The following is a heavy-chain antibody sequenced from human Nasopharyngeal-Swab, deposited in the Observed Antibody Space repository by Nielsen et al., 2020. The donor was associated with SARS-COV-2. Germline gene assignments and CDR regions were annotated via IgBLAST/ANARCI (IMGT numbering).Heavy chain of an antibody. Sequence: SETLSLTCTVSGGSISSSSYYWGWIRQPPGKGLEWIGSIYYSGSTYYNPSLKSRVTISVDTSKNQSSLRLSSVTAADTAVYYCARQDCSGGSCYSPYWFDPWGQGTLVTVSS. CDR1: GGSISSSSYY. CDR2: IYYSGST. CDR3: ARQDCSGGSCYSPYWFDP. V-gene: IGHV4-39*01. D-gene: IGHD2-15*01. J-gene: IGHJ5*02.